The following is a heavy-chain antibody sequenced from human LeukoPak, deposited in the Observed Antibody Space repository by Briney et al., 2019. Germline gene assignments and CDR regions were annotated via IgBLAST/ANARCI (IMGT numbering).Heavy chain of an antibody. D-gene: IGHD3-22*01. V-gene: IGHV4-39*01. Sequence: SETLSLTCAVYGGSFSGYYWGWIRQPPGKGLEWIGSIYYSGSTYYNPSLKSRVTISVDTSKNQFSLKLSSVTAADTAVYYCARQGDSSGYYHVNFDFDYWGQGTLVTVSS. CDR3: ARQGDSSGYYHVNFDFDY. CDR2: IYYSGST. CDR1: GGSFSGYY. J-gene: IGHJ4*02.